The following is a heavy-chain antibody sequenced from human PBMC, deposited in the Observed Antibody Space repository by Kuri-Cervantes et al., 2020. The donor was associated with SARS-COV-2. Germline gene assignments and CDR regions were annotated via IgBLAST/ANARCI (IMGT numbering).Heavy chain of an antibody. Sequence: ESLKISCEASGFSFSSYWMHWVRQAPGRGLVWVAHIKIDGTSTSYSDSVRGRFTVSRDNAKNTVYLQMNSLRAEDTAVYYCAKVGYYDFWSGYSSYYFDYWGQGTLVTVSS. CDR1: GFSFSSYW. CDR3: AKVGYYDFWSGYSSYYFDY. J-gene: IGHJ4*02. V-gene: IGHV3-74*01. CDR2: IKIDGTST. D-gene: IGHD3-3*01.